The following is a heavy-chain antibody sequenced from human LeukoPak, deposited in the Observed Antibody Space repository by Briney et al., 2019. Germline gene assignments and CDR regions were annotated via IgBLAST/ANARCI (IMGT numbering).Heavy chain of an antibody. CDR3: ARHVGIVVVIARAYYFDY. Sequence: SETLSLTCAVSGGSISSSNWWAWVRQPPGQGLEWIGERHHSGITNYNPSLKSRVTISVDDSRTQFSLKVDSVTAADTAVYYCARHVGIVVVIARAYYFDYWGQGTLVTVSS. D-gene: IGHD2-21*01. V-gene: IGHV4-4*02. CDR1: GGSISSSNW. CDR2: RHHSGIT. J-gene: IGHJ4*02.